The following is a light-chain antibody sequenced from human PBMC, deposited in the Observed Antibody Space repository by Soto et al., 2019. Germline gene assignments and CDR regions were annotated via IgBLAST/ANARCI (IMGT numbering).Light chain of an antibody. Sequence: QSVLTQPASVSGSPGQSITISCTGTSSDVGGYNYVSWYQQHPGKAPKLMIYDVSNRPSGVSNRFSGSTSGNTASLTISGLQAEDEADYYCSSYTSSSTLYVFGTGTKSPS. CDR1: SSDVGGYNY. CDR2: DVS. CDR3: SSYTSSSTLYV. V-gene: IGLV2-14*01. J-gene: IGLJ1*01.